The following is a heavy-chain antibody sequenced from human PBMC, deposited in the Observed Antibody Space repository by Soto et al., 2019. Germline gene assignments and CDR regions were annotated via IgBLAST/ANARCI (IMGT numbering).Heavy chain of an antibody. CDR1: GGSVNGYY. V-gene: IGHV4-59*10. Sequence: PSETLSLTCAVYGGSVNGYYWNWIRQPPGKGLEWIGRVFTSGTTTYNPSLKSRVTISVDKSNNQFSLKLRSVTAADTAVYYCAKAHVMVVAGSTFDYWGHGTLVTVSS. J-gene: IGHJ4*01. D-gene: IGHD6-19*01. CDR2: VFTSGTT. CDR3: AKAHVMVVAGSTFDY.